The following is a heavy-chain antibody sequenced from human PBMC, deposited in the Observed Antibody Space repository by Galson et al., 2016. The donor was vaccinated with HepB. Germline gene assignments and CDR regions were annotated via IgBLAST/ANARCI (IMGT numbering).Heavy chain of an antibody. Sequence: SVKVSCKASGYTSASYGISWVRQAPGQGLEWMGWISAYNSNTNSAQKLQVRVTMTTDISTSTAYLELRSLRSDATAVYYCARDWRVAVFDYWGQGTPVTVSS. CDR2: ISAYNSNT. D-gene: IGHD6-19*01. CDR3: ARDWRVAVFDY. J-gene: IGHJ4*02. CDR1: GYTSASYG. V-gene: IGHV1-18*01.